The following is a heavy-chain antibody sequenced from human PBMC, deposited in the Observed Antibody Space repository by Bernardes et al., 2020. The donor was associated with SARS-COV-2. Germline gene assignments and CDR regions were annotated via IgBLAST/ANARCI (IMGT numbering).Heavy chain of an antibody. V-gene: IGHV3-23*01. CDR3: AKDGGGWYSAGWYYFDY. CDR1: GFTFNNYA. J-gene: IGHJ4*02. Sequence: GGSLRLSCAASGFTFNNYAMSWVRQAPGKGLEWVSAVSGSGSNTYYTDSVKGRFTISRDNSKDTLYLQLNSLRAEDTALYYCAKDGGGWYSAGWYYFDYWGQGALVTVSS. CDR2: VSGSGSNT. D-gene: IGHD6-19*01.